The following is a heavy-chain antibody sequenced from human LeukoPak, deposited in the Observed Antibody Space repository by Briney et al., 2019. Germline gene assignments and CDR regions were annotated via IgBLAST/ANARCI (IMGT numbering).Heavy chain of an antibody. CDR3: AKSPWNGKFRAYFDY. Sequence: GGSLRLSCAASGFTFSSYGMHWVRQAPGKGLEWVAVISYDGSNKYYADSVKGRFTISRDISKNTLYLQMNSLRAEDTAVYYCAKSPWNGKFRAYFDYWGQGTLVTVSS. CDR1: GFTFSSYG. D-gene: IGHD1-1*01. CDR2: ISYDGSNK. J-gene: IGHJ4*02. V-gene: IGHV3-30*19.